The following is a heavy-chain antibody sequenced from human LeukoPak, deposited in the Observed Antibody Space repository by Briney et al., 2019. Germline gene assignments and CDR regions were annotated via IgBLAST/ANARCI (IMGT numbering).Heavy chain of an antibody. J-gene: IGHJ3*02. D-gene: IGHD2-8*01. V-gene: IGHV5-51*01. CDR1: GYSFTSYW. CDR2: IYPGYSDT. Sequence: GESLKISCKGSGYSFTSYWIGWVRQMPGKGLERMGIIYPGYSDTRYSPCFQGQVTISADKSISTAYLQWSSLKASDTAMYYCARLVDGYAFDIWGQGTMVTVSP. CDR3: ARLVDGYAFDI.